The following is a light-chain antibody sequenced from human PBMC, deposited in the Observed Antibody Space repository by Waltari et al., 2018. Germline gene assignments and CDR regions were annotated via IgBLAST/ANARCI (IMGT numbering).Light chain of an antibody. CDR1: SSNIGAPYD. CDR2: SST. J-gene: IGLJ3*02. CDR3: QTYDNSLSGWV. Sequence: QSVLTQPPSVSGAPGQGVTISCAGNSSNIGAPYDVQWYRHLPGTAPKLLIYSSTNRPSGVPDRFSGSKADTSASLAITGLQAEDEADYYCQTYDNSLSGWVFGGGTKLTVL. V-gene: IGLV1-40*01.